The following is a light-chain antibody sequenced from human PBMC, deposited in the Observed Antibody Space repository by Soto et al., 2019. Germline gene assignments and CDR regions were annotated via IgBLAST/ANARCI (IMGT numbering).Light chain of an antibody. Sequence: EIVLTQSPGTLSLSPGERATLSCRASQSVSSSYLAWYQQTPGQAPRRLIYGASSRATGIPDRFSGSGSGTDFTLTISRLEPEDFAVYYCQQYGSSPLTFGGGTKVEIK. CDR3: QQYGSSPLT. CDR2: GAS. V-gene: IGKV3-20*01. CDR1: QSVSSSY. J-gene: IGKJ4*01.